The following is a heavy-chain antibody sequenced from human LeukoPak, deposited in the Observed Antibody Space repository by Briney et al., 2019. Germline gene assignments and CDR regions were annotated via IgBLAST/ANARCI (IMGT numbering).Heavy chain of an antibody. J-gene: IGHJ6*02. CDR1: GGSINRYF. V-gene: IGHV4-59*01. CDR3: AREGSAYGMDV. Sequence: PSETLSLTCTVSGGSINRYFWTWIRQPPGKGLEWIAYIYYSGTINYNPSLKSRVTISLDTSKNQVSLNLSSVTAADTAVYYCAREGSAYGMDVWGQGTTVTVSS. D-gene: IGHD2-15*01. CDR2: IYYSGTI.